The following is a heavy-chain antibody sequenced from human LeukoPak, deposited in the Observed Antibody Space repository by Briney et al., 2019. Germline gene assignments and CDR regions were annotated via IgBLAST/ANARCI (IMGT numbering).Heavy chain of an antibody. CDR2: ISSSSSYI. D-gene: IGHD4-11*01. CDR1: GFTFSSYS. CDR3: AKSYSYYYYYYMDV. Sequence: GGSLRLSCAASGFTFSSYSMHWVRQAPGKGLEWVSSISSSSSYISYADSVKGRFTISRDNAKNSLYLQMNSLRAEDTAVYYCAKSYSYYYYYYMDVWGQGTMVTVSS. V-gene: IGHV3-21*04. J-gene: IGHJ6*03.